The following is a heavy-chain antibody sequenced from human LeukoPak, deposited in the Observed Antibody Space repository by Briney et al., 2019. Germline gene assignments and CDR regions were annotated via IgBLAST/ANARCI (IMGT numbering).Heavy chain of an antibody. CDR3: ARRAVPSSSYASVYYYYMDV. D-gene: IGHD6-13*01. J-gene: IGHJ6*03. V-gene: IGHV1-69*05. Sequence: SVKVSCKASGGTFSSYAISWVRQAPGQGLEWMGGIIPIFGTANYAQKFQGRVTMTRDTSISTAYMELSRLRSDDTAVYYCARRAVPSSSYASVYYYYMDVWGKGTTVTVSS. CDR1: GGTFSSYA. CDR2: IIPIFGTA.